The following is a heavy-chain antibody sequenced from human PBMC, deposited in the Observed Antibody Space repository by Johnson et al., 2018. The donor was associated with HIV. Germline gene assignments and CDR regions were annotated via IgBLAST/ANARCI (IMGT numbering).Heavy chain of an antibody. V-gene: IGHV3-30*04. CDR1: GFTFNSYP. D-gene: IGHD1-26*01. Sequence: QMQLVESGGGVVQPGRSLRLSCAASGFTFNSYPMHWVRQAPGKGLEWVAVISYDGNNKYYADSLKGRFTISRHNSNNTLHLQMSSMRAEDTAIYYFVRGRIVDLRGELYDSTASFDAFEVWGQGTMVTVSS. CDR3: VRGRIVDLRGELYDSTASFDAFEV. J-gene: IGHJ3*01. CDR2: ISYDGNNK.